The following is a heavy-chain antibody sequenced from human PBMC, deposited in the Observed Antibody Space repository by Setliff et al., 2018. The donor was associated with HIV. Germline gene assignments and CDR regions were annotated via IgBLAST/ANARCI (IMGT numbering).Heavy chain of an antibody. J-gene: IGHJ4*02. V-gene: IGHV3-15*01. CDR1: GFTFRNAW. CDR3: VTDGGYCDSTTCPDIVFDY. D-gene: IGHD2-2*01. Sequence: PGGSLRLSCAASGFTFRNAWMSWVRQAPGKGLEWVGRIKSQSDGGTIDYAAPVKGRFTISRDDSKNTLYLEINSLEAEDTAMYYCVTDGGYCDSTTCPDIVFDYWGQGTLVTVSS. CDR2: IKSQSDGGTI.